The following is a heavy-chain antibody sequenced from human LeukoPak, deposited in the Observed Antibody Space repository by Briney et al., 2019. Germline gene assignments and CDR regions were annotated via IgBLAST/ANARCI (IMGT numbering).Heavy chain of an antibody. CDR2: FDPEDGET. CDR3: ATVSNGILSSSWSPRFFDY. CDR1: GYTLTELS. J-gene: IGHJ4*02. D-gene: IGHD6-13*01. V-gene: IGHV1-24*01. Sequence: ASVKVSCKVSGYTLTELSMHWVRQAPGKGLEWMGGFDPEDGETIYAQKFQGRVTMTEDTSTDTAHMELSSLRSEDTAVYYCATVSNGILSSSWSPRFFDYWGQGTLVTVSS.